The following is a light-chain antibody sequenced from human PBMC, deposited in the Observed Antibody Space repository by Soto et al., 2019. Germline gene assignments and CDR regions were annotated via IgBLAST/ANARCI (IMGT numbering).Light chain of an antibody. CDR1: QSVSSS. CDR3: QHYNDLPLT. V-gene: IGKV3-15*01. CDR2: DTS. J-gene: IGKJ4*01. Sequence: EIVVTQSPATLSVSPGERVTLSCRASQSVSSSLAWYQQRPGQAPRLLIYDTSTRATGIPARFSGSGSGTEFTLTISSLQSEDFAVYSCQHYNDLPLTFGGGTKVEIK.